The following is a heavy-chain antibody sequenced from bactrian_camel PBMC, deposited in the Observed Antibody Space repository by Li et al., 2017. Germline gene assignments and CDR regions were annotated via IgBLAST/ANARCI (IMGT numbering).Heavy chain of an antibody. J-gene: IGHJ6*01. V-gene: IGHV3S66*01. D-gene: IGHD1*01. CDR1: GFAFDASE. CDR2: ISSDGMT. CDR3: ALDRTSLGPTCSVIETLIT. Sequence: VQLVESGGGSVQAGQTLRLSCTASGFAFDASEMGWYRQAPGKGCEVVSKISSDGMTYYPDSVKGRFTISRDNAKNTLYLQLTSPKNEDTAMYYCALDRTSLGPTCSVIETLITGARGPRSPSP.